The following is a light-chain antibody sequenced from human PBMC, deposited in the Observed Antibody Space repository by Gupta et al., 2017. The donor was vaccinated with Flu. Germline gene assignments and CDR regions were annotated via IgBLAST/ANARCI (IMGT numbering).Light chain of an antibody. CDR2: DAS. V-gene: IGKV3-11*01. CDR3: QQRGNWPWT. J-gene: IGKJ1*01. CDR1: QSVSRH. Sequence: EIVLTQSPATLSLSPGERVTLSCRASQSVSRHLAWYQQKPGQAPRLFIYDASNRATGVPARFSGSGSETDFTLTISSLEPEDFAVYYCQQRGNWPWTFGQGTKVEIK.